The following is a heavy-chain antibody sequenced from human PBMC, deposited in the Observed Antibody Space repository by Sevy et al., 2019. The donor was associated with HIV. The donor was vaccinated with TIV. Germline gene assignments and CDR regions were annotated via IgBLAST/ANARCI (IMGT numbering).Heavy chain of an antibody. CDR1: GFTFSSYG. Sequence: GESLKISCAASGFTFSSYGMHWVRQAPGKGLEWVAFIRYDGSNKYYADSVKGRFTISRDNSKNTLYLQMNSLRAEDTAVYYCAKGGVAAAAQPRYGMDVWGQGTTVTVSS. CDR2: IRYDGSNK. D-gene: IGHD6-13*01. J-gene: IGHJ6*02. CDR3: AKGGVAAAAQPRYGMDV. V-gene: IGHV3-30*02.